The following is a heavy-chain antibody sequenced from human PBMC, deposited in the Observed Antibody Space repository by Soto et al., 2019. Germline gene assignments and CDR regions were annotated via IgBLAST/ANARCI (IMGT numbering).Heavy chain of an antibody. V-gene: IGHV3-23*01. Sequence: GGSLRLSCAASGFSFHDAWMNWVRQAPGKGLEWVSAISGSGGSTYYADSVKGRFTISRDNSKNTLYLQMNSLRAEDTAVYYCVLWPPYYFDYWGQGTLVTVSS. CDR2: ISGSGGST. CDR3: VLWPPYYFDY. D-gene: IGHD3-10*01. CDR1: GFSFHDAW. J-gene: IGHJ4*02.